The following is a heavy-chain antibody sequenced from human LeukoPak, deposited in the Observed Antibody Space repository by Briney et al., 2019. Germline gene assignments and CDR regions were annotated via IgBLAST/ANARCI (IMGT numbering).Heavy chain of an antibody. J-gene: IGHJ4*02. CDR3: ARGGLVVPDAIQHY. V-gene: IGHV3-30-3*01. Sequence: GGSLRLSCAASSFPYINYAMHWVRQAPGKGLEWVAVISSNGVNKYYADSVKGRFTISRDNSKDTMYLQMTGLSADDTAVYYCARGGLVVPDAIQHYWGQGTLVTVSS. CDR2: ISSNGVNK. CDR1: SFPYINYA. D-gene: IGHD2-2*02.